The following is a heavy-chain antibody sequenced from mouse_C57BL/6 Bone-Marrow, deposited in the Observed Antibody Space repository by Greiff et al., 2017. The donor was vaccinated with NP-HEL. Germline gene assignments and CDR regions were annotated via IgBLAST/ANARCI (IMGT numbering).Heavy chain of an antibody. CDR2: ISSGGSYT. CDR1: GFTFSSYG. V-gene: IGHV5-6*01. CDR3: AREFITTVVATDYYAMDY. Sequence: EVQLVESGGDLVKPGGSLKLSCAASGFTFSSYGMSWVRQTPDKRLEWVATISSGGSYTYYPDSVKGRFTISRDNAKNTLYLQMRSLKSEDTAMYYCAREFITTVVATDYYAMDYWGQGTSVTVSS. D-gene: IGHD1-1*01. J-gene: IGHJ4*01.